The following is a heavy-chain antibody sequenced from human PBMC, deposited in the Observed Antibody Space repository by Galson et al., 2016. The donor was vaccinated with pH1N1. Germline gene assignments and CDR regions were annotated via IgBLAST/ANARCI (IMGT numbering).Heavy chain of an antibody. CDR3: AREMGVLDESITYFDL. D-gene: IGHD2-21*01. V-gene: IGHV4-61*01. Sequence: ETLSLTCTVSGGSVSSGSYYWSWIRQPPGKGLEWIGYIYYSGSTNYNPSLKSRVTISVDTSKNQFSLKLSSVTAADTAVYYCAREMGVLDESITYFDLWGRDTLVTVSS. J-gene: IGHJ2*01. CDR2: IYYSGST. CDR1: GGSVSSGSYY.